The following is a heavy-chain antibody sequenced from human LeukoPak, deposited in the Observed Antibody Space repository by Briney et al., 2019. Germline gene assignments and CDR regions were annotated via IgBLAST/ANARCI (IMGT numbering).Heavy chain of an antibody. D-gene: IGHD3-22*01. Sequence: GGSLRLSCAASGFTFSSYGMHWVRQAPGKGLEWVAVISYDGSNKYYADSVKGRFTISRDNSKNTLYLQMNSLRAEDTAVYYCAKNLRYYYDTHLDYWGQGTLVTVSS. V-gene: IGHV3-30*18. CDR2: ISYDGSNK. CDR1: GFTFSSYG. J-gene: IGHJ4*02. CDR3: AKNLRYYYDTHLDY.